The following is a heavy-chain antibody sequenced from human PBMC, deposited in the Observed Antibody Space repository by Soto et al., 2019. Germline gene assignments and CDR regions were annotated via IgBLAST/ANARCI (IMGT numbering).Heavy chain of an antibody. CDR1: GFTFSSHG. CDR3: AKNGLSNSPSAIDS. J-gene: IGHJ4*02. V-gene: IGHV3-23*01. CDR2: ITGSGRNT. D-gene: IGHD1-1*01. Sequence: LRLSCATSGFTFSSHGMSWVRQAPGKGLDWVSGITGSGRNTYYSDSVKGRFTISRDNFKNTLFLQMNSLRAEDTAVYYCAKNGLSNSPSAIDSWGQGTLVTVSS.